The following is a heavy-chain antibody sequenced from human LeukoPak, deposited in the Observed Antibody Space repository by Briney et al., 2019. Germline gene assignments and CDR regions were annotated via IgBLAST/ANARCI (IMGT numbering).Heavy chain of an antibody. CDR1: GGSFSGYY. V-gene: IGHV4-34*01. Sequence: SETLSLTCAVYGGSFSGYYWSCILQPPGKGLEWIGEINHSGSTNYNPSLKSRVTISVDTSKNQFSLKLSSVTAADTAVYYCARGRYSRSHDYWGQGTLVTVSS. CDR3: ARGRYSRSHDY. CDR2: INHSGST. J-gene: IGHJ4*02. D-gene: IGHD5-18*01.